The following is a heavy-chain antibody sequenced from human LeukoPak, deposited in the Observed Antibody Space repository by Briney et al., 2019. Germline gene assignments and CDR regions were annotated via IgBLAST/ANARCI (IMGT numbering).Heavy chain of an antibody. CDR1: GFTFSSYA. V-gene: IGHV3-30*04. D-gene: IGHD4-17*01. CDR3: ARDSTVTRFDY. Sequence: PGGSLRLSCAASGFTFSSYAMHWVRQAPGKGLEWVAVISYDGSNKYYADSVKGRFTISRGNSKNTLYLQMNSLRAEDTAVYYCARDSTVTRFDYWGQGTPVTVSS. J-gene: IGHJ4*02. CDR2: ISYDGSNK.